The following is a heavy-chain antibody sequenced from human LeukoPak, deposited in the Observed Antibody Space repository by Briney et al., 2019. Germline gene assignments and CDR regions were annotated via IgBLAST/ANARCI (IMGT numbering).Heavy chain of an antibody. J-gene: IGHJ5*02. Sequence: SETLSLTCTVSGGSISSSSYYWGWIRQPPGKGLEWIGSVYYSGSTHYNPSLKSRVTISVEMSKTQFFLNLSSVTAADTAVYYCARQSPDRWLSYNWFDPWGQGTLVTVSS. D-gene: IGHD2-15*01. CDR3: ARQSPDRWLSYNWFDP. CDR1: GGSISSSSYY. V-gene: IGHV4-39*01. CDR2: VYYSGST.